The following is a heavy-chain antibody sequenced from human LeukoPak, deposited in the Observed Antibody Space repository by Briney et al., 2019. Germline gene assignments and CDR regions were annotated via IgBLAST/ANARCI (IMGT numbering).Heavy chain of an antibody. CDR3: ARQPGYCSGGRCFGRRFDP. V-gene: IGHV1-2*02. Sequence: ASVNVSYTASGYTFTHSYINWVGQAPGQGREWMGWINPNSGATNYPQNFQGRVTITRDTSANTAYMELNSLRSDDTAVYYCARQPGYCSGGRCFGRRFDPWGQGTLVTVSS. D-gene: IGHD2-15*01. CDR1: GYTFTHSY. J-gene: IGHJ5*02. CDR2: INPNSGAT.